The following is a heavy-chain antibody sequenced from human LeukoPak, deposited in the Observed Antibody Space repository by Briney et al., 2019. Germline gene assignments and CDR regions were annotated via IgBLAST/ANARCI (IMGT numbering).Heavy chain of an antibody. J-gene: IGHJ4*02. CDR3: ARDGSGHYYFDY. Sequence: GGSLRLSCAASGFTFSSYSMNWVRQAPGKGLEWVSSISSSSSYIYYADSVKGRFTISRDNAKNSLYLQMNSLRAEDTAVYYCARDGSGHYYFDYWGQGTLVTVPS. CDR1: GFTFSSYS. CDR2: ISSSSSYI. V-gene: IGHV3-21*01. D-gene: IGHD7-27*01.